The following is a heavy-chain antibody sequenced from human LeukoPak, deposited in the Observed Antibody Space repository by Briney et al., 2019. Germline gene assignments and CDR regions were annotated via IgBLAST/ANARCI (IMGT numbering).Heavy chain of an antibody. CDR1: GHTFTGYY. J-gene: IGHJ4*02. V-gene: IGHV1-2*02. D-gene: IGHD1-26*01. Sequence: ASVKVSCKASGHTFTGYYMHWVRQAPGQGLEWMGWINPNSGGTNYAQKLQGRVTMTTDTSTSTAYMELRSLRSDDTAVYYCARIPRWELLKTHFDYWGQGTLVTVSS. CDR2: INPNSGGT. CDR3: ARIPRWELLKTHFDY.